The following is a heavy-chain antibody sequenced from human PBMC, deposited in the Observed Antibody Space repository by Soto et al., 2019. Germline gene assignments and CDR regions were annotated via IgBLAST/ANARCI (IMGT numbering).Heavy chain of an antibody. CDR2: GYHGGNT. CDR1: GGSISSNSYY. CDR3: ARHLSGYGYLYFEY. V-gene: IGHV4-39*01. Sequence: QLQLQESGPGLVKPSETQSLTCTVSGGSISSNSYYWAWIRQPPGKGLEWIGSGYHGGNTYYNPSHKSRVTISVDTSTNPFSLKLNSVTAAATAVYYCARHLSGYGYLYFEYWGQGILVTVSS. D-gene: IGHD5-18*01. J-gene: IGHJ4*02.